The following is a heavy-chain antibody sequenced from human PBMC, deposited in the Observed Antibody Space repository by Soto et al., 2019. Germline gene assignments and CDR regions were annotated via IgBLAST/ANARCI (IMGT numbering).Heavy chain of an antibody. D-gene: IGHD3-16*01. CDR1: GFIFSSYG. Sequence: QVQLVESGGGVVQPGRSLRLSCAASGFIFSSYGMHWVRQAPGKGLEWVAVISYDGSNKYYADSVKGRFTISRDNSKNTLYLQMNSLRAEDTAVYYCAKDLAETRYYFDYWGQGTLVTVSS. CDR2: ISYDGSNK. J-gene: IGHJ4*02. CDR3: AKDLAETRYYFDY. V-gene: IGHV3-30*18.